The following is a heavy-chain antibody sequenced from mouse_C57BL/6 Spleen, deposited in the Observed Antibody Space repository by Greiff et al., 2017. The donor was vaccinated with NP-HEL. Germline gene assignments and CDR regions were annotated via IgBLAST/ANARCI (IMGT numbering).Heavy chain of an antibody. V-gene: IGHV5-4*01. CDR3: ARETGRYFDV. Sequence: VKLVESGGGLVKPGGSLKLSCAASGFTFSSYAMSWVRQTPEKRLEWVATISDGGGYTYYPDNVKGRFTISSDNAKNNLYLQMSQLKSEYTAMYYGARETGRYFDVWGTGTTVTVSS. CDR2: ISDGGGYT. D-gene: IGHD4-1*01. J-gene: IGHJ1*03. CDR1: GFTFSSYA.